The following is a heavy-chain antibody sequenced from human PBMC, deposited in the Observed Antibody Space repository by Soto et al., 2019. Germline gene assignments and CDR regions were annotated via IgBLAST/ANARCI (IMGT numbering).Heavy chain of an antibody. V-gene: IGHV4-34*01. D-gene: IGHD1-26*01. Sequence: QVQLQQWGAGLLKPSETLSLTCAVYGGSCSGYYCNWIRQSPGKGLEWIGEIHPSGSTTYNPSLNDRVTMSLDTSKAQFSLRLTSVTAADTAVYYCARGIDEYKVGNYWGQGTLVSVSS. CDR1: GGSCSGYY. CDR2: IHPSGST. J-gene: IGHJ4*02. CDR3: ARGIDEYKVGNY.